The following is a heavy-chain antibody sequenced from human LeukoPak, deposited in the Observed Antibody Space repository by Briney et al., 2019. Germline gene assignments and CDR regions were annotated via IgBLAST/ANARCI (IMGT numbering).Heavy chain of an antibody. J-gene: IGHJ4*02. CDR1: KFTFSNYG. CDR2: IWYDETNE. V-gene: IGHV3-33*08. Sequence: QTGGSLRLSCTASKFTFSNYGMQWVRQAPGKGLEWVAVIWYDETNEYYTDSVKGRFTISRDNSENTLYLQMNSLRAEDTAIYYCVGGGPWPFFDYWGQGTLVTVSS. D-gene: IGHD3-10*01. CDR3: VGGGPWPFFDY.